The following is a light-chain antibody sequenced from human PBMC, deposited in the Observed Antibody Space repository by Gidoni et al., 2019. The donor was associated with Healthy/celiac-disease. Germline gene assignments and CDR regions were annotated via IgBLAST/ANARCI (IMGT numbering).Light chain of an antibody. CDR1: QSVSSSY. CDR2: GAS. J-gene: IGKJ3*01. V-gene: IGKV3-20*01. Sequence: EIVLTQSPGTLSLSTGARATLSCSPSQSVSSSYLAWYQQKPGQAPRLLIYGASSRATGIPDRFSGSGSWTDFTLTIIRLEPEDFAVYYCQQYGSSPPFTFGPGTKVEIK. CDR3: QQYGSSPPFT.